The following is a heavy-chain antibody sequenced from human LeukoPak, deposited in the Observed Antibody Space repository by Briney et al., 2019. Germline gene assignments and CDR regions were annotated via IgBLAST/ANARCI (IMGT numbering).Heavy chain of an antibody. CDR1: GFTFSSYS. J-gene: IGHJ5*02. Sequence: AGGSLTLSCAASGFTFSSYSMNWVRQAPGKGLEWVSSISSSSSYIYYADSVKGRFTISTDNAKNSLYLQMNSLRAEDTAVYYCARDLGTGYYGSGSYTGPNWFDPWGQGTLVTVSS. CDR2: ISSSSSYI. D-gene: IGHD3-10*01. V-gene: IGHV3-21*01. CDR3: ARDLGTGYYGSGSYTGPNWFDP.